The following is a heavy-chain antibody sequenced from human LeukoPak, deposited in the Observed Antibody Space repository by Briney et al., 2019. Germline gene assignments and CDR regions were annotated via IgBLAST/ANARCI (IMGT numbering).Heavy chain of an antibody. CDR1: GGTFSSYA. V-gene: IGHV1-69*04. Sequence: ASVKVSCKASGGTFSSYAISWVRQAPGQGLEWMGRTIPILGIANYAQKFQGRVTITADKSTSTAYMELSSLRSEDTAVYYCARDLGITVATITRTVAGVRWGQGTLVTVSS. J-gene: IGHJ4*02. CDR3: ARDLGITVATITRTVAGVR. D-gene: IGHD5-12*01. CDR2: TIPILGIA.